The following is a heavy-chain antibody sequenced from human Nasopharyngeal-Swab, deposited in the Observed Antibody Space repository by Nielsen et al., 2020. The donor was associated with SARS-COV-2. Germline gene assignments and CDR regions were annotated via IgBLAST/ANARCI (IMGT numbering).Heavy chain of an antibody. J-gene: IGHJ2*01. V-gene: IGHV3-43*01. CDR3: VKDPGPTPLTWYFDL. Sequence: GGSLRLSCAASGFTFDDYTMHWVRQRPGKGFEWVSLISWDGGSPYYAASVKGRFTIARDNTKNSLFLQLNSLRTDDTALYYCVKDPGPTPLTWYFDLWGRGTLVTVSS. CDR2: ISWDGGSP. CDR1: GFTFDDYT.